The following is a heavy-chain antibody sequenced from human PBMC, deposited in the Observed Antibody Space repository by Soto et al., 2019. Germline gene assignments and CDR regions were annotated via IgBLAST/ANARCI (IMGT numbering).Heavy chain of an antibody. CDR2: ISGSGGNP. D-gene: IGHD1-26*01. J-gene: IGHJ6*02. CDR3: AKVGGSGSYLPYDYFGMDV. CDR1: GFTFSSYA. V-gene: IGHV3-23*01. Sequence: EVQLLESGGGLVQPGGSLRLSCAASGFTFSSYAMSWVRQAPGKGLEWVSTISGSGGNPYYADSVKGRFSISRDNSKNTLCLQMNSLRADDTAVYYCAKVGGSGSYLPYDYFGMDVWGQGTTVTVSS.